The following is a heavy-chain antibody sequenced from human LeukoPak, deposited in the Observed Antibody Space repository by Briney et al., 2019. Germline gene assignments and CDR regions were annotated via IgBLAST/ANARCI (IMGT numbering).Heavy chain of an antibody. CDR2: IYYSGST. CDR1: GGSISSSSYY. J-gene: IGHJ6*03. V-gene: IGHV4-39*07. CDR3: AREVTIFGVVNYMDV. Sequence: SETLSLTCTVSGGSISSSSYYWGWIRQPPGKGLEWIGSIYYSGSTYYNPSLKSRVTISVDTSKNQFSLKLSSVTAADTAVYYCAREVTIFGVVNYMDVWGKGTTVTVSS. D-gene: IGHD3-3*01.